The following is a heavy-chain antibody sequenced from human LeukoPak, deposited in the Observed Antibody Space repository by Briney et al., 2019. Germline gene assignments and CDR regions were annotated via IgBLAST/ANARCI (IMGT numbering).Heavy chain of an antibody. CDR2: ISSSSATI. Sequence: PGGSLRLSCAASGFTFNGNSMNWVRQAPGKGLEWVSYISSSSATIYYADSVKGRFTISRDNAKTSLYLQMNSLRDEDTAVYYCARDLGGDRFFNYWGQGTLVTVSA. CDR3: ARDLGGDRFFNY. J-gene: IGHJ4*02. CDR1: GFTFNGNS. D-gene: IGHD2-21*02. V-gene: IGHV3-48*02.